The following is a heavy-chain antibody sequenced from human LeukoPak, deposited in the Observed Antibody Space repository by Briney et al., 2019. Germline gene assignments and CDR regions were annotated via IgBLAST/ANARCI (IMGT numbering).Heavy chain of an antibody. J-gene: IGHJ4*02. V-gene: IGHV3-23*01. CDR1: GFTFSGYV. CDR2: ISGSGGST. D-gene: IGHD3/OR15-3a*01. Sequence: PGGSLRLSCAASGFTFSGYVMSWGREAPGNGLEGCSAISGSGGSTYYADSVKGRFTISRDNSKNTLYLQMNSLRAEDTAVYYCANPGGTGYSSLDYWGQGTLVTVSS. CDR3: ANPGGTGYSSLDY.